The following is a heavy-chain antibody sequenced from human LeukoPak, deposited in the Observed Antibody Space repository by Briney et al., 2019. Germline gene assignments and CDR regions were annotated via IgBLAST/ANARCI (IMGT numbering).Heavy chain of an antibody. CDR2: VYYSGST. V-gene: IGHV4-59*13. CDR3: ARGSGSYGFFDV. D-gene: IGHD5-18*01. Sequence: SETLSLTCSVSGGDISTYHWSWICQSPGEAFEYIGNVYYSGSTNYNPSLRSRVTISVDVSKNQFSLNVRSVTAADTAVYCARGSGSYGFFDVWGQGTLVTVSA. CDR1: GGDISTYH. J-gene: IGHJ4*02.